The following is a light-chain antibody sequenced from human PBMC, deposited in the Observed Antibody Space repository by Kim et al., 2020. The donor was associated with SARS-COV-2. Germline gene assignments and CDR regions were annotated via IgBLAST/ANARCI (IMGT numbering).Light chain of an antibody. CDR3: AAWDDSLIGPV. V-gene: IGLV1-44*01. Sequence: GQKITISCSGNRSNVGSNSVNCYQQLPETAPKLLMYSNNQRPSGVPDRFSGSKSGTSASLAISGLRSDDEADYYCAAWDDSLIGPVFGGGTQLTVL. CDR1: RSNVGSNS. J-gene: IGLJ3*02. CDR2: SNN.